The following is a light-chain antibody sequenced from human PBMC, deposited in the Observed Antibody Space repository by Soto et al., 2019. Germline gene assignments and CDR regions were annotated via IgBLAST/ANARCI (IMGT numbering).Light chain of an antibody. V-gene: IGKV3-20*01. CDR2: GTS. CDR1: QSVSSSY. CDR3: QQYGSSSWT. Sequence: EIVLTQSPGTLSLSPGERATLSCRASQSVSSSYLACYQQKPGQAPRLLIYGTSSRATANPDRFSGSESGTDFTLTISRLEPEDFAVYYCQQYGSSSWTFGQGTKMDIK. J-gene: IGKJ1*01.